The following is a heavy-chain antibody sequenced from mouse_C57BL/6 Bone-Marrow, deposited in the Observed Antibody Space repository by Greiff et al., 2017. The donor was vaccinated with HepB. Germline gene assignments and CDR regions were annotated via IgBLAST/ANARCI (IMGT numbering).Heavy chain of an antibody. Sequence: VQLQQSGPELVKPGASVKIPCKASGYTFTDYNMDWVKQSHGKSLEWIGDINPNNGGTIYNQKFKGKATLTVDKSSSTAYMELRSLTSEDTAVYYCARRDGYPFAYWGQGTLVTVSA. D-gene: IGHD2-3*01. V-gene: IGHV1-18*01. CDR2: INPNNGGT. CDR1: GYTFTDYN. J-gene: IGHJ3*01. CDR3: ARRDGYPFAY.